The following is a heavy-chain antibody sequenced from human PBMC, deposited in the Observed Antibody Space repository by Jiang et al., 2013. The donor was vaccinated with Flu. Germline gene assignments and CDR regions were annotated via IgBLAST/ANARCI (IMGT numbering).Heavy chain of an antibody. V-gene: IGHV3-30*18. J-gene: IGHJ4*02. CDR1: FTFSSYG. Sequence: FTFSSYGMHWVRQAPGKGLEWVAVISYDGSNKYYADSVKGRFTISRDNSKNTLYLQMNSLRAEDTAVYYCAKDGSSGYPVYFDYWGQGTLVTVSS. CDR3: AKDGSSGYPVYFDY. D-gene: IGHD3-22*01. CDR2: ISYDGSNK.